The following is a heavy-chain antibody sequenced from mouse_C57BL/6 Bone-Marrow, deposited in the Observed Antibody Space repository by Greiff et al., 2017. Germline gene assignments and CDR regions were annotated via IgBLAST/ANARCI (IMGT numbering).Heavy chain of an antibody. Sequence: VQLQQSGPELVQPGASVKISCKASGYSFTSYYIHWVKQRPGQGLEWIGWIYPGSGNTKYNEKVKGKATLTADTSSSTAYMQLSSLTSEDSAVYYCARELQYYFDYWGKGTTLTVSS. D-gene: IGHD2-12*01. CDR3: ARELQYYFDY. CDR2: IYPGSGNT. CDR1: GYSFTSYY. V-gene: IGHV1-66*01. J-gene: IGHJ2*01.